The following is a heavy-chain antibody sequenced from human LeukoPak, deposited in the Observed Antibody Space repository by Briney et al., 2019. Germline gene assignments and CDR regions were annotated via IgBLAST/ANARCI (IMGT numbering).Heavy chain of an antibody. CDR2: ISGSGGNT. V-gene: IGHV3-23*01. CDR3: ARGFAWYDY. CDR1: RITFSSYA. Sequence: GGSLRLSCAASRITFSSYAMNWVRQAPGKGLEWVSAISGSGGNTYYADSVKGRFTISRDNSKNTLYLQMNSLRGEDTAVYYCARGFAWYDYWGQGTLVTVSS. J-gene: IGHJ4*02. D-gene: IGHD3-9*01.